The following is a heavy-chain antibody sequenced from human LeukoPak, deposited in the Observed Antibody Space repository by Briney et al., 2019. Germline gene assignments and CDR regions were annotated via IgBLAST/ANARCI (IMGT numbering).Heavy chain of an antibody. CDR2: IIPIFGTA. CDR1: GGTFSSYA. Sequence: GSSVKVSCKASGGTFSSYAISWVRQAPGQGLEWMGGIIPIFGTANYAQKFQGRVTITADESTSTAYMELSSLRSEDTAVYYCARDAADDSSGYYGYYGMDVWGQGTTVTVSS. CDR3: ARDAADDSSGYYGYYGMDV. J-gene: IGHJ6*02. V-gene: IGHV1-69*01. D-gene: IGHD3-22*01.